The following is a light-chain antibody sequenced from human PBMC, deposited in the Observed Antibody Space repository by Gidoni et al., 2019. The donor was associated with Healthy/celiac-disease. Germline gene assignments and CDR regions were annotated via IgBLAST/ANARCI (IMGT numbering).Light chain of an antibody. Sequence: EIVMTQSPATLSVSPGERATISCRASQSVSSNLAWYQQKPGQAPRLLVYGASTRSTGIPARFSGSGSGTEFTLTISSLQSEDFAVSYCQQYGTLGQGTKVEIK. CDR1: QSVSSN. J-gene: IGKJ1*01. CDR3: QQYGT. V-gene: IGKV3-15*01. CDR2: GAS.